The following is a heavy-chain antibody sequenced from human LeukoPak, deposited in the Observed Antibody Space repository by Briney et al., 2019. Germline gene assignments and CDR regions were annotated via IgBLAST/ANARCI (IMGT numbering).Heavy chain of an antibody. V-gene: IGHV4-61*02. CDR1: GNSISSGDYY. CDR2: IYTSGST. J-gene: IGHJ4*01. CDR3: AREVVAAPGTVDY. Sequence: SETLSLTCTVSGNSISSGDYYWSWIRQPAGKGLEWIGRIYTSGSTNYNPSLKSRVTISVDTSKNQFSLKLSSVTAADTAVYYCAREVVAAPGTVDYWGQGTLVTVSS. D-gene: IGHD6-13*01.